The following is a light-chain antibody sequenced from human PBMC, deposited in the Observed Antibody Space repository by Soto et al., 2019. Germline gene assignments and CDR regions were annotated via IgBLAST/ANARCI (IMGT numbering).Light chain of an antibody. Sequence: IQMTQSPSSLSVSVTDRVTITCRASQDIGNDLGWYQQRPGEAPELLLYGASTLRSGVPSRFSGSGSGTHFALTINNLQPEDSATYFCLQAHTYPWTFGQGTKVEI. CDR2: GAS. J-gene: IGKJ1*01. CDR1: QDIGND. V-gene: IGKV1-6*02. CDR3: LQAHTYPWT.